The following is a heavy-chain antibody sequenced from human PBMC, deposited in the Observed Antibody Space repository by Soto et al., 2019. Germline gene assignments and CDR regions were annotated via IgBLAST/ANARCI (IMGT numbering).Heavy chain of an antibody. CDR2: TYYRSKWYN. D-gene: IGHD3-16*01. CDR3: LRVRRYLYYFCVTGPFYSGMDV. J-gene: IGHJ6*02. Sequence: PSQTLSLTCAISGDSVSSNNAAWNWIRQSPSRGLEWLGRTYYRSKWYNDYAVSVQSRITINPDTSKNQFSLQLNSVTPENKAEFYFLRVRRYLYYFCVTGPFYSGMDVWGQGTTVTVSS. V-gene: IGHV6-1*01. CDR1: GDSVSSNNAA.